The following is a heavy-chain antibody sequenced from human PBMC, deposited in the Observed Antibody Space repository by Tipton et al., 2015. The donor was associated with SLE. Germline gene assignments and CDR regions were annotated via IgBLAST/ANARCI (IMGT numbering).Heavy chain of an antibody. J-gene: IGHJ3*02. CDR3: ARRAGATASHGFDI. D-gene: IGHD1-26*01. CDR1: GYGFTSYW. V-gene: IGHV5-51*03. CDR2: IYPGDSET. Sequence: QLVPSGAEVKKPGESLKISCKGSGYGFTSYWIGWVRQMPGKGLEWMGLIYPGDSETRYSPSFQGQVTISAGKSISTAYLQWSSLKASDTAMYYGARRAGATASHGFDIWGQGTMVTVAS.